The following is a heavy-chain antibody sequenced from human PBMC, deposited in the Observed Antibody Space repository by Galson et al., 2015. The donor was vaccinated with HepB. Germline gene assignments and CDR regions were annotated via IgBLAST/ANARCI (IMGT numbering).Heavy chain of an antibody. CDR1: GYTFTDYY. Sequence: SVKVSCKASGYTFTDYYIHWVRQAPGQGLEWMGWINPNSGDSNYARKFQGRVTMTRDTSVSTAYMDLSRLTSDDSAVYYCARGGLQPYYYYGMDVWGQGTTVTVSS. CDR2: INPNSGDS. CDR3: ARGGLQPYYYYGMDV. D-gene: IGHD1-1*01. V-gene: IGHV1-2*02. J-gene: IGHJ6*02.